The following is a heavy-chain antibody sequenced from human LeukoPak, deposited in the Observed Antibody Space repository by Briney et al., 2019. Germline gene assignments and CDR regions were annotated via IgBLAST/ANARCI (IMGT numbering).Heavy chain of an antibody. CDR2: IYHSGNT. D-gene: IGHD1-26*01. CDR1: GYSISSGFY. J-gene: IGHJ4*02. Sequence: SETLSLTCAVSGYSISSGFYWGWIRQPPGKGLEWIATIYHSGNTYYNPSLKSRVTISVDTSKNQFSLKLSSVTAADTAVYYCARVPAYSGSYVDYWGQGTLVTVSS. V-gene: IGHV4-38-2*01. CDR3: ARVPAYSGSYVDY.